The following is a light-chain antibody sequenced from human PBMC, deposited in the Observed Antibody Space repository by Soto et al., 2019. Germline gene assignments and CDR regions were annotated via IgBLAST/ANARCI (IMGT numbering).Light chain of an antibody. CDR3: HQFVNSPQT. J-gene: IGKJ1*01. V-gene: IGKV3D-15*01. CDR1: QSVSSN. Sequence: ILMTQSPATLSVSPGERATLSCRASQSVSSNLAWYQQKPGQAPRLLIYGASTRATGIPDRFSGSGSGTDFTLTISRLEPEDFAVYYCHQFVNSPQTFGQGTKVDI. CDR2: GAS.